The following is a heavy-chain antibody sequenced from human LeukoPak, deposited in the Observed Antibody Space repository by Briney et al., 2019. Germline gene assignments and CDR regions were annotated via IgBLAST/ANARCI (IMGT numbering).Heavy chain of an antibody. D-gene: IGHD2-2*01. CDR3: ARLRGIVVVPAAFLDC. Sequence: GASVKVSCKASGYTFTSYGISWVRQAPGQGLEWMGWISAYNGNTNYAQKLQGRVTMTTDTSTSTAYMELRSLRSDDTAVYYCARLRGIVVVPAAFLDCWGQGTLVTVSS. J-gene: IGHJ4*02. CDR2: ISAYNGNT. CDR1: GYTFTSYG. V-gene: IGHV1-18*04.